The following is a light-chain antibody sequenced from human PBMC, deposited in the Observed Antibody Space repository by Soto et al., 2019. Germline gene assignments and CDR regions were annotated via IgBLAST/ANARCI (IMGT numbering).Light chain of an antibody. CDR2: GAS. CDR1: QSVSSSY. V-gene: IGKV3-20*01. CDR3: QQYGVSPFT. J-gene: IGKJ3*01. Sequence: EIVLTQSPGTLSLSPGERATLSGRASQSVSSSYLAWYQQKPGQAPRLLIYGASSRATGIPDRVSGSGSGTDFTLTISRLEPEDFAVYYCQQYGVSPFTFGPGTKVDFK.